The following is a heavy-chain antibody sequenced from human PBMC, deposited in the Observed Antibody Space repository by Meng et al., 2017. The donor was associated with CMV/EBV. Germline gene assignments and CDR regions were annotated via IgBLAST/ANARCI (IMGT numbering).Heavy chain of an antibody. D-gene: IGHD5-18*01. V-gene: IGHV5-51*01. CDR2: IYPGDSDT. Sequence: GESLKISCKGSGYSFTSYWIGWVRQMPGKGLEWMGIIYPGDSDTRYSPSFQGQVTISADKSITTAYLQWSSLKASDTAMYYCAIRSAMVGTAFDYWGQGTLVTVSS. CDR1: GYSFTSYW. J-gene: IGHJ4*02. CDR3: AIRSAMVGTAFDY.